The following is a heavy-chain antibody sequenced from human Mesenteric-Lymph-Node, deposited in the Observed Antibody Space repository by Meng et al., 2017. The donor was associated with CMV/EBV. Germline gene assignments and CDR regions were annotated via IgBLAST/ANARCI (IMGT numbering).Heavy chain of an antibody. CDR3: ARGAGYGALDY. CDR2: IRYDGSNK. J-gene: IGHJ4*02. Sequence: GESLKISCAASGFTFSSYGMHWVRQAPGKGLEWVAFIRYDGSNKYYADSVKGRFTISRDNDKNSLYLQMNSLRVDDMAVYYCARGAGYGALDYWGRGILVTVSS. V-gene: IGHV3-30*02. CDR1: GFTFSSYG. D-gene: IGHD5-12*01.